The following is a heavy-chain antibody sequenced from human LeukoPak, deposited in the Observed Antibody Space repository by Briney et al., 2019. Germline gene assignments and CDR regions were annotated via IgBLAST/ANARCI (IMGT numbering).Heavy chain of an antibody. Sequence: GGSLRLSCAASGFSFSSYAMTWVRQGPGKGLECVSVTSGSGDSTYYADPVKGRFTISRDNSKNTLYLQMNSLRAEDTAVYYCTKSVFSGSGWYDYWGQGTLVTGSS. D-gene: IGHD6-19*01. CDR3: TKSVFSGSGWYDY. CDR1: GFSFSSYA. V-gene: IGHV3-23*01. J-gene: IGHJ4*02. CDR2: TSGSGDST.